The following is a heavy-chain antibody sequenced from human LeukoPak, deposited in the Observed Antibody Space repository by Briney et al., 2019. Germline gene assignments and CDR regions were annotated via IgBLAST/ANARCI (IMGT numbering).Heavy chain of an antibody. D-gene: IGHD3-22*01. CDR1: GFTFSSYA. Sequence: GGSLRLSCAASGFTFSSYAMHWVRQAPGKGLEWVAVISYDGSNKYYADSVKGRFTISRDNSKNTLYLQMNSLRAEDTAVYYCAKEGRGSLYYYDSSGYNGIDYWGQGTLVTVSS. CDR2: ISYDGSNK. V-gene: IGHV3-30-3*01. J-gene: IGHJ4*02. CDR3: AKEGRGSLYYYDSSGYNGIDY.